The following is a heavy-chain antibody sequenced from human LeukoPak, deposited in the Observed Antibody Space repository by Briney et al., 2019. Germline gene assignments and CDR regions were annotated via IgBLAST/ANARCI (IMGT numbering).Heavy chain of an antibody. CDR2: ISAYNGNT. Sequence: ASVKVSCKASGYTFTSYGISWVRQAPGQGLEWMGWISAYNGNTNYAQKLQGRVTMTTDTSTSTAYMELRSLRSDDTAVYYCARAGLEYYYDSSGYADYWGQGTLVTVSS. J-gene: IGHJ4*02. CDR3: ARAGLEYYYDSSGYADY. V-gene: IGHV1-18*01. CDR1: GYTFTSYG. D-gene: IGHD3-22*01.